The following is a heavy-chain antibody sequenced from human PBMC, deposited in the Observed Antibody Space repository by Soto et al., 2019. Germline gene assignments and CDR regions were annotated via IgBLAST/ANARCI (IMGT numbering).Heavy chain of an antibody. V-gene: IGHV4-59*08. CDR2: IYYSGGT. J-gene: IGHJ3*02. D-gene: IGHD2-15*01. CDR1: GGSMNTYY. CDR3: ARLGGYPYDAFDI. Sequence: ASETLSLTCTVSGGSMNTYYWGWFRQPPGKGLEWVGYIYYSGGTTYSPSLKSRVTISVDTSKNQFSLKLNSVTAADTAVYYCARLGGYPYDAFDIWGQGTMVT.